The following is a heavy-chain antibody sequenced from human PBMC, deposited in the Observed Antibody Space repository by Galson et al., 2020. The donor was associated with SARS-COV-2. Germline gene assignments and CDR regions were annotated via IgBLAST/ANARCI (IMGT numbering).Heavy chain of an antibody. D-gene: IGHD4-17*01. CDR1: GLTFSKYA. Sequence: TGGSLRLSCAVSGLTFSKYAMTWVRQAPGKGQEWVSSINHLSGNTYYADSVTGRFTISRDNSHNTLYLQMNTLRAEDTAVYYCATPRGVTTFDCFDIWGQGTMFTFSS. CDR2: INHLSGNT. J-gene: IGHJ3*02. V-gene: IGHV3-23*01. CDR3: ATPRGVTTFDCFDI.